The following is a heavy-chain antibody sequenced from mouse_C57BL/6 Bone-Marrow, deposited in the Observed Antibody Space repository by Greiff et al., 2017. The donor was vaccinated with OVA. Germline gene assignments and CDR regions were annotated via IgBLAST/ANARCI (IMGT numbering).Heavy chain of an antibody. J-gene: IGHJ2*01. CDR3: ARSNYYGSYYFDD. D-gene: IGHD1-1*01. CDR1: GYAFTNYL. Sequence: QVQLQQSGAELVRPGTSVKVSCKASGYAFTNYLIEWVKQRPGQGLEWIGVINPGSGGTNYNEKFKGKATLTADKSSSTAYMQLSSLTSEDSAVYFCARSNYYGSYYFDDWGQGTTLTVSS. CDR2: INPGSGGT. V-gene: IGHV1-54*01.